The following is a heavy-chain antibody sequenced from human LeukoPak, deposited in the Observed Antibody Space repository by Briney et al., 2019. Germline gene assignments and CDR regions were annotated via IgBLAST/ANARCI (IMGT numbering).Heavy chain of an antibody. D-gene: IGHD3-22*01. CDR1: GFTFSKYS. J-gene: IGHJ6*03. CDR2: IYSGGST. CDR3: ARYYDSSGYWSPGEYYYYMDV. Sequence: LSGGSLRLSCAASGFTFSKYSMNWVRQAPGKGLEWVSVIYSGGSTYYADSVKGRFTISRDNSKNTLYLQMNSLRAEDTAVYYCARYYDSSGYWSPGEYYYYMDVWGKGTTVTISS. V-gene: IGHV3-66*01.